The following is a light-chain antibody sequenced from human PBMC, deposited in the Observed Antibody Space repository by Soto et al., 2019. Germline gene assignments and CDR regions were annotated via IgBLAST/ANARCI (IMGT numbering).Light chain of an antibody. Sequence: QSVLTQPPSASGTPGQMVTISCSGSSSNIGSNTVNWYQQLPGTAPKLLIYSNNQRPSGVPDRFSGSKSGTSASLAISGLQSEDEADYYCAAWDDSLNGPVVFGGGTKLTVL. V-gene: IGLV1-44*01. CDR1: SSNIGSNT. J-gene: IGLJ2*01. CDR3: AAWDDSLNGPVV. CDR2: SNN.